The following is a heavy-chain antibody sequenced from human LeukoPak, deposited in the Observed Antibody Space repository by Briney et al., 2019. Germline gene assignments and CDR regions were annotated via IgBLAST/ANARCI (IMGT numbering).Heavy chain of an antibody. CDR3: ARSPHILTGEKFEY. Sequence: ASVTVSCKASGYTFTGYYMHWVRQAPGQGLEWMGWINPKSGGTNYAEKFQGRVTMTRDTSISTAYMEVIRLRSDDTAVYYCARSPHILTGEKFEYWGQGTRVTVSS. J-gene: IGHJ4*02. D-gene: IGHD3-9*01. CDR2: INPKSGGT. V-gene: IGHV1-2*02. CDR1: GYTFTGYY.